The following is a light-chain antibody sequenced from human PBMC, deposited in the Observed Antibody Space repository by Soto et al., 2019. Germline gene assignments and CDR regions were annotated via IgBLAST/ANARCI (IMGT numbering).Light chain of an antibody. Sequence: EFVLTQSPATLSLSPGERATLSCRASQSVSSYLAWYQQKPGQAPRLLIYDTSNRATDIPARFSGSGSGTDFTLTISSLEPEDFAVYYCQQRTIWPPAFGQGTRLEIK. J-gene: IGKJ5*01. CDR3: QQRTIWPPA. V-gene: IGKV3-11*01. CDR1: QSVSSY. CDR2: DTS.